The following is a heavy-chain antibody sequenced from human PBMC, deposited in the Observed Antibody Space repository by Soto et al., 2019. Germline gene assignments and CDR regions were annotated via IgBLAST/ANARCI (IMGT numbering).Heavy chain of an antibody. V-gene: IGHV1-3*05. CDR2: INAGNGNT. Sequence: QVQLVQSGAEEKKPGASVKVSCKASGYTFTGYAMHWLRQAPVQRLEWMGWINAGNGNTKYSQKFQGRVTITRDTSASTDYMELSSLRSEGTAVYYCARAVAVPADFDYWGQGTLVTVSS. J-gene: IGHJ4*02. CDR3: ARAVAVPADFDY. CDR1: GYTFTGYA. D-gene: IGHD6-19*01.